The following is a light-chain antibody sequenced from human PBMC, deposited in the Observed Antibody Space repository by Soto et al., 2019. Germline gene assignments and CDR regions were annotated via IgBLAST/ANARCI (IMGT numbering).Light chain of an antibody. CDR2: STS. CDR3: LPFDGVGLV. CDR1: TGAVSSGHY. V-gene: IGLV7-43*01. Sequence: QAVVTQEPSLTVSPGGTVTLTCASSTGAVSSGHYPYWFQQKPGQTPRPLIYSTSNKHSGSPARFSGSLLGGKAALTLSGVQPEDEAEYYCLPFDGVGLVFGGGTKVTVL. J-gene: IGLJ2*01.